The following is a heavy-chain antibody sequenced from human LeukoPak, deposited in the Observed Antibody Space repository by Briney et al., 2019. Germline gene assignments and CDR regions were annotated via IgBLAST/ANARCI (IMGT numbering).Heavy chain of an antibody. CDR3: AREASSFETESECFDL. D-gene: IGHD6-6*01. CDR1: GGSISSGSYY. V-gene: IGHV4-61*02. J-gene: IGHJ2*01. CDR2: IYTSGST. Sequence: SETLSLTCTVSGGSISSGSYYWSWIRQPAGKGLEWIGRIYTSGSTNYNPSLKSRVTISVDTSKNQFSLKLSSVTAADTAVYYCAREASSFETESECFDLWGRGTLVTVSS.